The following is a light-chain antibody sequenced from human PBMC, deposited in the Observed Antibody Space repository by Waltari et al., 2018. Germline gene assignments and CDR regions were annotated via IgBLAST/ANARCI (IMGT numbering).Light chain of an antibody. V-gene: IGKV3-20*01. CDR2: GES. CDR1: QSVSRT. Sequence: EIVLTQSPGTLSLSPGERATLSCRASQSVSRTLAWYQHKPGQAPKLLIYGESISATGIPDRFTGSGSGTDFSLTISSLEPEDFAIYFCQHYVRLPATFGQGTKVEIK. CDR3: QHYVRLPAT. J-gene: IGKJ1*01.